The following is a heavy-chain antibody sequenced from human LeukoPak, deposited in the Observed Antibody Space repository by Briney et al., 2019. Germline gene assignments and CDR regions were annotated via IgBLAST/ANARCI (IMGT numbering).Heavy chain of an antibody. CDR3: ARDEGSLVVLDY. D-gene: IGHD2-8*02. J-gene: IGHJ4*02. V-gene: IGHV3-23*01. Sequence: PGGSLRLSCAASGFTFSSYAMSWVRQAPGKGLEWVSAISGSGGSTYYADSVKGRFTISRDNSKNTLYLQMNSLRDEDTAVYYCARDEGSLVVLDYWGQGTLVTVSS. CDR1: GFTFSSYA. CDR2: ISGSGGST.